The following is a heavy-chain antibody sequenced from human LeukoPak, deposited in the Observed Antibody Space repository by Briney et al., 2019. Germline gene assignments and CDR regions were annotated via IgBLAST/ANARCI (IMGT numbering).Heavy chain of an antibody. J-gene: IGHJ3*02. CDR1: GGSISSYY. D-gene: IGHD6-19*01. Sequence: SETLSLTCSVSGGSISSYYWSWIRQPPGKGLEWIGYLYYSGSTNSNPSLKSRVTMSVDTSKNQFSLNLSSVTAADTAVYYCARDVGAQGSGWYSVAFDIWGQGTMVIVSS. CDR2: LYYSGST. V-gene: IGHV4-59*12. CDR3: ARDVGAQGSGWYSVAFDI.